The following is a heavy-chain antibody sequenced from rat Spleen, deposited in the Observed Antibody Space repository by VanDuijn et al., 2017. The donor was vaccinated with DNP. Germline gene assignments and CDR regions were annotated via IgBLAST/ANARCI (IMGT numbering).Heavy chain of an antibody. CDR2: INADGGIT. J-gene: IGHJ2*01. D-gene: IGHD1-2*01. CDR1: GFTFSDYN. V-gene: IGHV5-58*01. CDR3: ASWSPIAPISTSNY. Sequence: EVHLVESGGGLVQPGRSLKLSCTASGFTFSDYNMAWIRQAPGKGLEWVTSINADGGITYYPDSVKVLFSISRDNAENTVYLQMNSLSSEDTATYFCASWSPIAPISTSNYWGQGVMVTVSS.